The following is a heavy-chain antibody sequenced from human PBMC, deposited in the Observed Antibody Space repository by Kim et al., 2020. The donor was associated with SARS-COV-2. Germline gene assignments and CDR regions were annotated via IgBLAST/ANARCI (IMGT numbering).Heavy chain of an antibody. Sequence: TSRKGRVTISVDTSKTQFSLKLSSVTAADTAVYYCARDSAGWDYYYGMDVWGQGTTVTVSS. J-gene: IGHJ6*02. CDR3: ARDSAGWDYYYGMDV. V-gene: IGHV4-31*02. D-gene: IGHD3-9*01.